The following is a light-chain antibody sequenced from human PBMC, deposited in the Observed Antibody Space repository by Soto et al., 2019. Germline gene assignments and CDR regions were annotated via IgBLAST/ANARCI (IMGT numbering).Light chain of an antibody. CDR3: HQRSNWPIT. CDR2: DAS. V-gene: IGKV3-11*01. J-gene: IGKJ5*01. Sequence: EIELTQSPATLSLSPGERATLSCRASQSVSSYLAWVQQKPGQAPRLLIYDASNRATGIPARFSGSGSGTDFTLSISRLEPEDFAVYYCHQRSNWPITFGQGNRLEI. CDR1: QSVSSY.